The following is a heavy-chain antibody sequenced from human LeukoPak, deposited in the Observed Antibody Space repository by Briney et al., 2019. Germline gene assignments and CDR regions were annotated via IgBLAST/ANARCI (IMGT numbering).Heavy chain of an antibody. CDR3: ARPLTYYYDSNGRYAFEI. J-gene: IGHJ3*02. V-gene: IGHV1-18*01. D-gene: IGHD3-22*01. Sequence: ASVKVSSKAFGYRFSSYGIIWVRQAPGQGLEWMGWISAYNGDTNSAQKFQGRVTMTTDTSASTAYMELRSLRSDDTAVYYCARPLTYYYDSNGRYAFEIWGQGTMVAVSS. CDR2: ISAYNGDT. CDR1: GYRFSSYG.